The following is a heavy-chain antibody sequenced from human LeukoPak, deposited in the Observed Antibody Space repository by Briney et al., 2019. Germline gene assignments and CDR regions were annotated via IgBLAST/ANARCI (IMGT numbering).Heavy chain of an antibody. CDR1: GGSISSYY. J-gene: IGHJ6*03. CDR3: ASMYSSSWPYRYYYYMDV. Sequence: PSETLPLTCTVSGGSISSYYWSWIRQPPGKGLEWIGYIYYSGSTNYNPSLKSRVTISVDTSKNQFSLKLSSVTAADTAVYYCASMYSSSWPYRYYYYMDVWGKGTTVTVSS. V-gene: IGHV4-59*08. D-gene: IGHD6-13*01. CDR2: IYYSGST.